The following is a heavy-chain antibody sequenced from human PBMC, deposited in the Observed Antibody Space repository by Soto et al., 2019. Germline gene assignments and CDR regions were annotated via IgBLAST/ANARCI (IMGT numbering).Heavy chain of an antibody. J-gene: IGHJ4*02. Sequence: GGSLRLSCAASGFTFDNYAMHWVRQAPGKGLEWVSGISWNSNTIAYADSVKGRFTISRDNAKNSLYLQMNSLRAEDTAFYYCARDFYPLAYYFDYWGQGTLVTVSS. CDR2: ISWNSNTI. V-gene: IGHV3-9*01. CDR1: GFTFDNYA. CDR3: ARDFYPLAYYFDY.